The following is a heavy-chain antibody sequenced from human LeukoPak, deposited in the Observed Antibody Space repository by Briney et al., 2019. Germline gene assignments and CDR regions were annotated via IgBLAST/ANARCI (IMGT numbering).Heavy chain of an antibody. D-gene: IGHD2-2*01. V-gene: IGHV3-15*01. J-gene: IGHJ4*02. CDR1: GFTFSDYS. CDR2: IKNKTNGGTT. CDR3: ARGLCTSTGCYQGPFDF. Sequence: GGSLRLSCAASGFTFSDYSLNWVRQAPGRGLEWVGHIKNKTNGGTTDYAAPVKGRFSISRDDSKKTLYLQMNRLRTEDTAVYYCARGLCTSTGCYQGPFDFWGQGMLVTVSS.